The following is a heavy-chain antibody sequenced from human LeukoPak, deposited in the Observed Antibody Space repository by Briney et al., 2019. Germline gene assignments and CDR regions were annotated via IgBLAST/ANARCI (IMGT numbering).Heavy chain of an antibody. V-gene: IGHV4-4*07. D-gene: IGHD4-11*01. CDR3: ARDRSNNWFDP. CDR2: IYTSGST. J-gene: IGHJ5*02. CDR1: GGSISSYY. Sequence: SETLSLTCTVSGGSISSYYWSWIRQPAGKGLEWIGRIYTSGSTNYNLSLKSQVTMSVDTSKNQFSLKLSSVTAADTAVYYGARDRSNNWFDPWGQGTLVTVSS.